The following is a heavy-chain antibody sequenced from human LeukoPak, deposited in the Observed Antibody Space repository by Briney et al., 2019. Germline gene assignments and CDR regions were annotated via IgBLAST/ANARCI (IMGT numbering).Heavy chain of an antibody. CDR2: INPIGGST. J-gene: IGHJ5*02. D-gene: IGHD6-13*01. Sequence: ASVKVSCKASGYTFTSYYMHWVRQAPGPGLEWMGLINPIGGSTSYAQKLQGRGTMTRDTPTSTVYMEMSSLRSEDTAVYYCARHASNLIGIAAAGSVPDWFDPWGQGTLVTVSS. V-gene: IGHV1-46*01. CDR3: ARHASNLIGIAAAGSVPDWFDP. CDR1: GYTFTSYY.